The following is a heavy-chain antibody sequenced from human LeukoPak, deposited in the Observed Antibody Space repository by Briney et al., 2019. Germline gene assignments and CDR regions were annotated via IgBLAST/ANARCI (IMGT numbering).Heavy chain of an antibody. Sequence: SETLSLTFTVSGYSISSGYYWGWIRQSPGKGLQWIGSIYHSGSTYYNSSLKSRVTISVDTSKNQFSLKLSSVTAADTAVYYCAGHEYYDSRGSHYYSYYYMDVWGKGTTVTVSS. D-gene: IGHD3-22*01. V-gene: IGHV4-38-2*02. CDR1: GYSISSGYY. J-gene: IGHJ6*03. CDR3: AGHEYYDSRGSHYYSYYYMDV. CDR2: IYHSGST.